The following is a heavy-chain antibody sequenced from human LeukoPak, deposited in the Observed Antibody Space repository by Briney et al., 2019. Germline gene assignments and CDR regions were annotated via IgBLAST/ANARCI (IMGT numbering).Heavy chain of an antibody. CDR1: GGSFSGYY. Sequence: PSXXLSLTCAVYGGSFSGYYWSWIRQPPGKGLEWIGEINHSGSSNYNPSLKSRVTISVDTCKNKFSLKLSSVTAADTAVYYCARGRAGYCSGGSCFRFDYWGQGTLVTVSS. J-gene: IGHJ4*02. D-gene: IGHD2-15*01. CDR3: ARGRAGYCSGGSCFRFDY. CDR2: INHSGSS. V-gene: IGHV4-34*01.